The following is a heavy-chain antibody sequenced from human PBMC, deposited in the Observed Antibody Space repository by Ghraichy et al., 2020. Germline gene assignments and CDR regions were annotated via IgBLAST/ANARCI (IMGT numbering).Heavy chain of an antibody. CDR3: ARDIVGALSDGMDV. D-gene: IGHD1-26*01. Sequence: SETLSLTCTVSGGSISSYYWIWIRQPAGKGLEWIGRIYTTGSTNYNPSLKSRVTMSVDTSKNQFSLKLSSVTAADTAVYYCARDIVGALSDGMDVWGQGTTVTVSS. CDR2: IYTTGST. J-gene: IGHJ6*02. CDR1: GGSISSYY. V-gene: IGHV4-4*07.